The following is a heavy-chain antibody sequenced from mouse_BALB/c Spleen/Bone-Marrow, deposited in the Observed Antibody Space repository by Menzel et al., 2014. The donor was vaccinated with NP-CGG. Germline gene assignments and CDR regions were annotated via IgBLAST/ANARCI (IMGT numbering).Heavy chain of an antibody. Sequence: EVQVVESGTVLARPGASVKMSCKASGYTFTSYWMHWVKQRPGQGLEWSGTIYPGNSDTTYNQKFKGKAKLTAVTSTSTAYMELSSLTNEDSAVYYCTTLARNYFDYWGQGTTLTVSS. J-gene: IGHJ2*01. CDR2: IYPGNSDT. CDR1: GYTFTSYW. CDR3: TTLARNYFDY. D-gene: IGHD3-1*01. V-gene: IGHV1-5*01.